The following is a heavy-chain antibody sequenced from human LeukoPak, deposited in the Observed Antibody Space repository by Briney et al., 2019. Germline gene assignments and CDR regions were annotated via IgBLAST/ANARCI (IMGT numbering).Heavy chain of an antibody. D-gene: IGHD4-23*01. J-gene: IGHJ3*02. CDR2: ISYDGSNK. CDR1: GFTFSSYG. CDR3: ARDLTTTVVGDAFDI. Sequence: GGSLRLSCAASGFTFSSYGMHWVRQAPGKGLEWVAVISYDGSNKYYADSVKGRFTISRDNSKNTLYLQMNSLRAEDTAVYYCARDLTTTVVGDAFDIWGQGTMVTVSS. V-gene: IGHV3-30*03.